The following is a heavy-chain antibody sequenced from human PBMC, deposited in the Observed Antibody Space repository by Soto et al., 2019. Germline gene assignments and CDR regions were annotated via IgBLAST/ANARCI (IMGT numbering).Heavy chain of an antibody. J-gene: IGHJ6*02. CDR3: ARDGVDYRAFDYYYGMDV. CDR2: IIPIFGTA. D-gene: IGHD2-21*02. Sequence: SVKVSCKASGGTFSSYAISWVRQAPGQGLEWMGGIIPIFGTANYAQKLQGRVTMTTDTSTSTAYMELRSLRSDDTAVYYCARDGVDYRAFDYYYGMDVWGQGTTVTVSS. V-gene: IGHV1-69*05. CDR1: GGTFSSYA.